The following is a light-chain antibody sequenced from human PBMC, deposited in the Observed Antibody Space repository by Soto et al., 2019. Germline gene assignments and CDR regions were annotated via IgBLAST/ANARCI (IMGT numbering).Light chain of an antibody. J-gene: IGKJ1*01. CDR2: GAS. CDR1: QSFSNNY. CDR3: QQYGSSPRT. Sequence: EIVLTQSPGTLSLSPGERATLSCRASQSFSNNYLAWYQQKPGQAPRLLIYGASGRATGIPDRFSGSGSGTDFILTISRLEPEAFVVYYCQQYGSSPRTFGQGTKVEIK. V-gene: IGKV3-20*01.